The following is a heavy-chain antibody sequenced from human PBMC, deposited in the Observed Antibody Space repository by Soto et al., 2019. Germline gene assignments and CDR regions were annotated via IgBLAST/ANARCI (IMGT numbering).Heavy chain of an antibody. V-gene: IGHV1-69*13. CDR1: GGTFSSYA. J-gene: IGHJ1*01. D-gene: IGHD2-15*01. CDR2: IIPIFGTA. CDR3: ARSAAVIAGTRYFPH. Sequence: SVKVSCKASGGTFSSYAISWVRQAPGQGLEWMGGIIPIFGTANYAQKFQGRVTITADESTSTAYMELRSLRSDDTAVYYCARSAAVIAGTRYFPHWGQGTLVTVSS.